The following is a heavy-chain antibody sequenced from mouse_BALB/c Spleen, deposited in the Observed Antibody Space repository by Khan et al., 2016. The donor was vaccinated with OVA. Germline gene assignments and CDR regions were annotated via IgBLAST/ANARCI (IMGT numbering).Heavy chain of an antibody. CDR1: GFSLTSYS. CDR2: ICSDGNT. V-gene: IGHV2-6*02. Sequence: QVQLKESGPGLVAPSHSLSISCTVSGFSLTSYSVHWVRQPPGKGLEWLGVICSDGNTDYYSVLKSRLSIRKDNSKRQVFLKMNSLQCDDTAIYYCARLLDGCCSRYAMDYWGQGTSVTVSS. D-gene: IGHD2-3*01. CDR3: ARLLDGCCSRYAMDY. J-gene: IGHJ4*01.